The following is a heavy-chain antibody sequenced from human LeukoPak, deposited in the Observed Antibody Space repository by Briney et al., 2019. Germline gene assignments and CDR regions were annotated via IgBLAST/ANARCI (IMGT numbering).Heavy chain of an antibody. CDR2: ISDDGSEK. CDR3: AASSSGEI. D-gene: IGHD3-16*01. V-gene: IGHV3-30-3*01. Sequence: GRSLRLSCAASAFTFSRYAFHWVRQAPGKGLQWVALISDDGSEKYYLDSVKGRFTISRDNSKNTLSLQMNSLRAEDTAVYYCAASSSGEIWGQGTLVTVSS. J-gene: IGHJ4*02. CDR1: AFTFSRYA.